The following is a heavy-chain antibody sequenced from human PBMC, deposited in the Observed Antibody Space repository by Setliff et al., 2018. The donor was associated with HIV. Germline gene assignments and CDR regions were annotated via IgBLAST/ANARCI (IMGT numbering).Heavy chain of an antibody. D-gene: IGHD3-16*01. V-gene: IGHV3-7*01. CDR2: IKPDGSSK. J-gene: IGHJ4*02. CDR1: GFTFSTFW. Sequence: PGGSLRLSCAASGFTFSTFWMGWVRQAPGKGREWVAHIKPDGSSKKYVDSVKGRFTISRDNAKDSLYLQMHSLGAEDTAVYYCVRWGLPYGIDAWGQGTLVTVSS. CDR3: VRWGLPYGIDA.